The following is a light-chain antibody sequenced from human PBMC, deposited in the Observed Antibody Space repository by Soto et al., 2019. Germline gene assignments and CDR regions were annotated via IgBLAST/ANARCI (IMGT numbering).Light chain of an antibody. CDR3: QQLHSYPYT. V-gene: IGKV1-9*01. Sequence: IQLTQSPASLSVSVGDRVTITCRASKGMSTYLAWYQQKPGKAPKLLIYAASTLQSGVPSRFSGSGSGTDFTLTISSLQPEDFANYYCQQLHSYPYTFGQGTNLEIK. CDR1: KGMSTY. J-gene: IGKJ2*01. CDR2: AAS.